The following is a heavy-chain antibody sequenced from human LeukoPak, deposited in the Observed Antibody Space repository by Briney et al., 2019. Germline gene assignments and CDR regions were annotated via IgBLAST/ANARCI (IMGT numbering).Heavy chain of an antibody. Sequence: SETLSLTCAVYGGSFSGYYWGWIRQPPGKGLEWIGEINHSGSTNYNPSLKSRVTISVDTSKNQFSLKLSSVTAADTAVYYCARERARVVTYNWFDPWGQGTLVTVSS. V-gene: IGHV4-34*01. J-gene: IGHJ5*02. CDR3: ARERARVVTYNWFDP. CDR2: INHSGST. CDR1: GGSFSGYY. D-gene: IGHD3-3*01.